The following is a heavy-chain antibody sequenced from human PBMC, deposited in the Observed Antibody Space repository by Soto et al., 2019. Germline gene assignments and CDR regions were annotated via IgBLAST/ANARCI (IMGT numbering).Heavy chain of an antibody. J-gene: IGHJ6*03. CDR1: GYSFTSYW. CDR2: IYPGDSDT. Sequence: GESLKISCKGSGYSFTSYWIGWVRQMPGKGLEWMGIIYPGDSDTRYSPSFQGQVTISADKSISTAYLQWSSLKASDTAMYYCASRGRYDSSGYGDYYYYYMDVWGKGTTVTVSS. CDR3: ASRGRYDSSGYGDYYYYYMDV. V-gene: IGHV5-51*01. D-gene: IGHD3-22*01.